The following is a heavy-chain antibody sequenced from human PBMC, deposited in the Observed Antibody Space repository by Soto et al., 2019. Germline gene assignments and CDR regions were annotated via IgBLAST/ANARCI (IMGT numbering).Heavy chain of an antibody. D-gene: IGHD2-8*01. CDR3: ARGDSTDCSNGVCSFFYNHDMDV. J-gene: IGHJ6*02. CDR2: INPKSGGT. V-gene: IGHV1-2*04. Sequence: ASVKVSFKASGYSFTDYHIHWVRQAPGQGLEWLGRINPKSGGTSTAQKFQGWVTMTTDTSISTASMELTRLTSDDTAIYYCARGDSTDCSNGVCSFFYNHDMDVWGQGTTVTVS. CDR1: GYSFTDYH.